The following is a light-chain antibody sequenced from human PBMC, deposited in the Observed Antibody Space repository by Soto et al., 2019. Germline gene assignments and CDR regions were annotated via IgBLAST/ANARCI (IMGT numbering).Light chain of an antibody. CDR2: LNSDGSH. CDR1: SGHSSYA. CDR3: QTWS. J-gene: IGLJ2*01. Sequence: QLVLTQSPSASASLGASVKLTCTLSSGHSSYAIAWHQQQPEKGPRYLMKLNSDGSHSKGDGIPDRFSGSSSGAERYLTISSLQSEDEADYYCQTWSFGGGPSSPS. V-gene: IGLV4-69*01.